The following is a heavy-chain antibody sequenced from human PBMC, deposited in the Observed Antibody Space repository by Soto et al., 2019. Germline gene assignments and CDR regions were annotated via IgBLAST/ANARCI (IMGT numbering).Heavy chain of an antibody. CDR2: IYHSGNT. Sequence: SLTCTVSGGSITTGGSYWSWIRQHPGKGLEWIGNIYHSGNTYYNPSLKSRLTISVDTSKNHFSLMVDSVTAADTAVYYCARERAAPSWIDPWGQGILVTVSS. J-gene: IGHJ5*02. CDR1: GGSITTGGSY. D-gene: IGHD6-6*01. CDR3: ARERAAPSWIDP. V-gene: IGHV4-31*03.